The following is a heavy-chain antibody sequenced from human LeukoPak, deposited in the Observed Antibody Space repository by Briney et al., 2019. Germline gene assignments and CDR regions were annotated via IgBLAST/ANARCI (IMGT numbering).Heavy chain of an antibody. CDR2: ISAYNGNT. CDR3: ASIDSSGYYGDY. Sequence: GASVKVSCKASGYTFTSYGISWVRRAPGQGLEWMGWISAYNGNTNYAQKLQGRVTMTTDTSTSTAYMELRSLRSDDTAVYYCASIDSSGYYGDYWGQGTLVTVSS. CDR1: GYTFTSYG. D-gene: IGHD3-22*01. J-gene: IGHJ4*02. V-gene: IGHV1-18*01.